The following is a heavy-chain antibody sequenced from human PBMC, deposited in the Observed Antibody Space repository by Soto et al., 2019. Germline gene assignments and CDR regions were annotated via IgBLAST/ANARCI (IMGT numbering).Heavy chain of an antibody. CDR2: IRSEANSYAT. V-gene: IGHV3-73*02. CDR3: SCLRYDSSGYGHYFDY. CDR1: GFAFSDFA. Sequence: EVQLVESGGGLVQPGGSLKLSCAASGFAFSDFAVHWVRQASGRGLEWVGRIRSEANSYATAYAASVKGRFTVSRDDSSDTAYLQMNSLKTEDTAVYYCSCLRYDSSGYGHYFDYWGQETLVTVSS. J-gene: IGHJ4*02. D-gene: IGHD3-22*01.